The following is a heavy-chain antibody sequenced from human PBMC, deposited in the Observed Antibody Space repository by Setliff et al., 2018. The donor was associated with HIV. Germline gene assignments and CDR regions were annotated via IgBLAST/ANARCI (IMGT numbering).Heavy chain of an antibody. D-gene: IGHD3-22*01. V-gene: IGHV1-18*01. CDR2: IAGHNGDT. CDR3: VRDDNYFDTTGYYPYFDY. J-gene: IGHJ4*02. CDR1: GGIFSSYA. Sequence: RASVKVSCKASGGIFSSYAISWVRQAPGQGLEWMGGIAGHNGDTKYDQMLQGRVTVAADISTSTVYMELRSLRSDDTAMYYCVRDDNYFDTTGYYPYFDYWGQGTQVTVSS.